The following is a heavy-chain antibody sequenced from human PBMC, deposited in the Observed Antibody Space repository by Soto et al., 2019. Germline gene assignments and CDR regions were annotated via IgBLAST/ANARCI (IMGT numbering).Heavy chain of an antibody. CDR3: ARDNYYDSSGYYCSFDY. D-gene: IGHD3-22*01. J-gene: IGHJ4*02. Sequence: QVQLVQSGAEVKKPGSSVKVSCKASGGTFSSYAISWVRQAPGQGLEWMGGIIPIFGTANYAQKFQVRVTITADESTSTAYMELSSLSSEDTAVYYCARDNYYDSSGYYCSFDYWGQGTLVTVSS. CDR1: GGTFSSYA. CDR2: IIPIFGTA. V-gene: IGHV1-69*01.